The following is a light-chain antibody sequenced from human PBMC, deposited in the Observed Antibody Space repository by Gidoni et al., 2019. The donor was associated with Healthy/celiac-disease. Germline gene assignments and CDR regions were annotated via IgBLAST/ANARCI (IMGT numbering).Light chain of an antibody. CDR1: ALPKQY. CDR3: QSADSSGTSWV. J-gene: IGLJ3*02. CDR2: KDS. Sequence: SDELTQPPPVSVSPGQTARITCSGDALPKQYAYWYQQKPGQAPVLVIYKDSERPSGIPERFSGSSSGTTVTLTISGVQAEDEADYYCQSADSSGTSWVFGGGTKLTVL. V-gene: IGLV3-25*03.